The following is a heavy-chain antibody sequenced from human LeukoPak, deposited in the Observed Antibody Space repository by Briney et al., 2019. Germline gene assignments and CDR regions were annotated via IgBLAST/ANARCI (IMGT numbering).Heavy chain of an antibody. Sequence: GSLRLSCAASGFTFSYYAMHWVRQAPGKGLEWVAVISYDGSNKYYADSVKGRFTISRDNSKNTLYLQMNSLRAEDTAVYYCARVLNYYDNSGYYFSYWGQGTLVTVSS. V-gene: IGHV3-30-3*01. CDR2: ISYDGSNK. J-gene: IGHJ4*02. CDR3: ARVLNYYDNSGYYFSY. D-gene: IGHD3-22*01. CDR1: GFTFSYYA.